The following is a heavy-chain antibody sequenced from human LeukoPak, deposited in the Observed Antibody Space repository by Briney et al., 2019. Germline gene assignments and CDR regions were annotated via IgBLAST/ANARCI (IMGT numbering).Heavy chain of an antibody. V-gene: IGHV3-30*02. CDR3: AKRGDIVGTTVYYYMDV. J-gene: IGHJ6*03. Sequence: GGSLRLSCAASGFTFSSYWMSWVRQAPGKGLEWVAFIRYDGSNEYYADSVVGRFTISRDNSKSTLYLQMNSLRAEDTGVYYCAKRGDIVGTTVYYYMDVWGKGTTVTISS. CDR1: GFTFSSYW. CDR2: IRYDGSNE. D-gene: IGHD1-26*01.